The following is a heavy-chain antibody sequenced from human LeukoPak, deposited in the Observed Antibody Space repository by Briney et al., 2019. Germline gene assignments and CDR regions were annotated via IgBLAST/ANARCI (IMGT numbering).Heavy chain of an antibody. D-gene: IGHD5-18*01. J-gene: IGHJ4*02. CDR1: GFTFTDYY. V-gene: IGHV3-11*04. Sequence: GGSLRLSCAASGFTFTDYYMSWIRQAPGKGLEWLSYISSSGSTIYYADSVKGRFTISRDNAKHSVFLQMSSLRAEDTAVYYCARDRTIQVLDYWGQGTLVTVSS. CDR3: ARDRTIQVLDY. CDR2: ISSSGSTI.